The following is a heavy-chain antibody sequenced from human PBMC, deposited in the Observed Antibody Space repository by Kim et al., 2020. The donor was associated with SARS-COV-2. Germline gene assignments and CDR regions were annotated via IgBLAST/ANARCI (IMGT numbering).Heavy chain of an antibody. V-gene: IGHV4-39*01. CDR3: SRPGSGSYDAFDI. J-gene: IGHJ3*02. CDR2: IYYSGST. D-gene: IGHD1-26*01. CDR1: GGSISSTSNY. Sequence: SETLSLTCTVSGGSISSTSNYWGWIRQPQGKGLEWIGSIYYSGSTSSNPSLKSRVTISVDTSKNQISLKLSSVTAADTAVYYCSRPGSGSYDAFDIWGQGTMVTVSS.